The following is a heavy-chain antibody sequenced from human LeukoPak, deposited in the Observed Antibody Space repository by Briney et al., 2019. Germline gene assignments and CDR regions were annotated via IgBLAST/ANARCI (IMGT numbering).Heavy chain of an antibody. Sequence: GGPLRLFCAASGFLVSSNYTKWVRQAPGKWMERVSVIYSGGSTYYADSVKGRFTVFRHNSKNTLFLQMNSLRAEDTAVYYCAGIVGATDAFDIWGQGTMVTVSS. CDR2: IYSGGST. V-gene: IGHV3-53*04. D-gene: IGHD1-26*01. J-gene: IGHJ3*02. CDR3: AGIVGATDAFDI. CDR1: GFLVSSNY.